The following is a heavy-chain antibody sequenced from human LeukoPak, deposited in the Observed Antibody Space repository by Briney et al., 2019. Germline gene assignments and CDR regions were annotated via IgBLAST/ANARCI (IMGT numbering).Heavy chain of an antibody. CDR1: GYSFTSYW. Sequence: RGESLKISCKGSGYSFTSYWIGWVRQMPGKGVEWMGIIYPGDSDTRYSPSFQGQVTISADKPISTAYLQWSSLKASDTAMYYCASLYYYDSSGYPDAFDIWGQGTMVTVSS. J-gene: IGHJ3*02. D-gene: IGHD3-22*01. CDR3: ASLYYYDSSGYPDAFDI. V-gene: IGHV5-51*01. CDR2: IYPGDSDT.